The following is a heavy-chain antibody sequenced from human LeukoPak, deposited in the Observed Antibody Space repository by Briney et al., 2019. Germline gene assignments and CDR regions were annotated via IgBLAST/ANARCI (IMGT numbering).Heavy chain of an antibody. V-gene: IGHV1-2*02. D-gene: IGHD3-3*01. CDR3: ARHSGVYYDFWSGYDNFDY. CDR1: GYTFTGYY. Sequence: ASVKVSCKASGYTFTGYYMHWVRQAPGQGLEWMGWINPNSGGTNYAQKFQGRVTMTRDTSISTAYMELSRLRSDDTAVYYCARHSGVYYDFWSGYDNFDYWGQGTLVTVSS. J-gene: IGHJ4*02. CDR2: INPNSGGT.